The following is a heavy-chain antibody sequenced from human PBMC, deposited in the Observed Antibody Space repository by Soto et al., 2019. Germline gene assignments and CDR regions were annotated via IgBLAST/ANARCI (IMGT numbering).Heavy chain of an antibody. Sequence: GASVKVSCKSSGYTFTGYYIHWVRQAPGQGLEWMGWINPNSGGTNYAQKFQGWVTLTRDTSISTAYMDLSRLRSDDTAMYYCARDRSSGGNYYYYGMDVWGQGTTVTVSS. D-gene: IGHD6-6*01. CDR2: INPNSGGT. CDR1: GYTFTGYY. V-gene: IGHV1-2*04. J-gene: IGHJ6*02. CDR3: ARDRSSGGNYYYYGMDV.